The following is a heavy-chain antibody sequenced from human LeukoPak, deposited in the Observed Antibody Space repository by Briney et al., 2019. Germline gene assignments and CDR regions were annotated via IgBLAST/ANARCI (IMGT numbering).Heavy chain of an antibody. D-gene: IGHD4-17*01. V-gene: IGHV3-23*01. Sequence: GVSLRLSCTASGFTFSDYDMMWVPQAPGKGPEGVSAIRVGGGSAFYADSVKGRFTISRDNSKYTLFLQMNSLGAEDTAVYYCARDPNGDYIGAFDMWGPGTMVTVSS. J-gene: IGHJ3*02. CDR1: GFTFSDYD. CDR2: IRVGGGSA. CDR3: ARDPNGDYIGAFDM.